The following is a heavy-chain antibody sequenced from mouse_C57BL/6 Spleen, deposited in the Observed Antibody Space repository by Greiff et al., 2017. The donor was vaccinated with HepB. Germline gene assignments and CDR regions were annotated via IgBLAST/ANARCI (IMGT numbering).Heavy chain of an antibody. J-gene: IGHJ2*01. CDR2: IYPGSGST. CDR3: ARITTVVGDY. CDR1: GYTFTSYW. D-gene: IGHD1-1*01. V-gene: IGHV1-55*01. Sequence: QVQLKQPGAELVKPGASVKMSCKASGYTFTSYWITWVKQRPGQGLEWIGDIYPGSGSTNDNEKFKSKATLTVDTSSSTAYMQLSSLTSEDSAVYYCARITTVVGDYWGQGTTLTVSS.